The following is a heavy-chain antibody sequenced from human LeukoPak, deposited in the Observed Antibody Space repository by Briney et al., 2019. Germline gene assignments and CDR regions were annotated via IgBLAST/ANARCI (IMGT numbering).Heavy chain of an antibody. CDR1: GFIFDDYV. D-gene: IGHD3-10*01. CDR3: RGVKGVFDY. J-gene: IGHJ4*02. CDR2: ISGDGGSG. V-gene: IGHV3-43*02. Sequence: QPGGSLRLSCAASGFIFDDYVMHWVRQAPGKGLEWVSVISGDGGSGNHADSVKGRFTISKDNSKDSLFLEMDSLRSEDTAVYYCRGVKGVFDYWGQGTLVTVSS.